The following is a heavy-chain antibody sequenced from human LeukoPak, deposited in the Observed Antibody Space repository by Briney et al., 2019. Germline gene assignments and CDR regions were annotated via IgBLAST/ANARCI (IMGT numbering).Heavy chain of an antibody. V-gene: IGHV4-59*10. CDR2: IYTSGTT. CDR1: GGSFSGYY. CDR3: ARGFGSSWYYFDY. Sequence: PSETLSLTCAVYGGSFSGYYWSWIRQPAGKGLEWIGRIYTSGTTNYNPSLKSRVTMSVDTSKNQFSLKLSSVTAADTAVYYCARGFGSSWYYFDYWGQGTLVTVSS. D-gene: IGHD6-13*01. J-gene: IGHJ4*02.